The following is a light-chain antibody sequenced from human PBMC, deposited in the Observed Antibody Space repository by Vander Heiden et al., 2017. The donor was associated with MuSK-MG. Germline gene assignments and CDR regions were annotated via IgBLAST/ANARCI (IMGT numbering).Light chain of an antibody. CDR3: QQRSNWPPT. J-gene: IGKJ4*01. V-gene: IGKV3-11*01. CDR1: QRVSSY. Sequence: EIALTQSPATLSVSPGERATLSCRASQRVSSYLAWYQQKPGQAPRLLIYDASNRATAIPARFSGRGSGTDFTLTISSLEPEDCAVYYCQQRSNWPPTFGGGTKVEIK. CDR2: DAS.